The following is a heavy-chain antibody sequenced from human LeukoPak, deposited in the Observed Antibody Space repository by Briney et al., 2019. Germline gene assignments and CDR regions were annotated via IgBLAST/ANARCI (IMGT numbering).Heavy chain of an antibody. Sequence: ASVKVSCKASGYTFTGYYMHWVRQAPGQGLEWMGWINPNSGGTNYAQKFQGRVTMTRDTSISTAHMGLSRLRSDDTAVYYCARVSVRFVPAPRNWFDPWGQGTLVTVSS. CDR1: GYTFTGYY. V-gene: IGHV1-2*02. D-gene: IGHD2-2*01. J-gene: IGHJ5*02. CDR2: INPNSGGT. CDR3: ARVSVRFVPAPRNWFDP.